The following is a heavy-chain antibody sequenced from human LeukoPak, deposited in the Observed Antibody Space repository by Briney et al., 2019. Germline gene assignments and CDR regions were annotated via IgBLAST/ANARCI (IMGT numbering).Heavy chain of an antibody. J-gene: IGHJ4*02. CDR2: IYSAGNT. Sequence: GGSLRLSCAASGFIVSSNYMSWVRQAPGKGLEWVSVIYSAGNTYYTDSVKGRFTISEDNSKNTLNLQMNSLRAEDTAVYYCALESAGTLRHWGQGTLVTVSS. V-gene: IGHV3-66*01. D-gene: IGHD6-13*01. CDR3: ALESAGTLRH. CDR1: GFIVSSNY.